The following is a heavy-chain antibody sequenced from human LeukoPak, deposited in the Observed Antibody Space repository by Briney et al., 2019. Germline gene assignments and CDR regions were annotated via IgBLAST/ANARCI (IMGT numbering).Heavy chain of an antibody. D-gene: IGHD4-11*01. V-gene: IGHV3-23*01. CDR2: ISGSGGTT. Sequence: PGGSLRLSCTASGFTFSSYWMNWVRQAPGTGLEWVSGISGSGGTTYYADSVKGRFTISRDNSENTMYLQMKSLRAEDTALYYCAKDFQYWGQGTLVTVSS. CDR3: AKDFQY. J-gene: IGHJ4*02. CDR1: GFTFSSYW.